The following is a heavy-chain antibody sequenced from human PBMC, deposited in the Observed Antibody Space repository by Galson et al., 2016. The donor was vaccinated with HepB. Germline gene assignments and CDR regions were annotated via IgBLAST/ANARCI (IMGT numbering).Heavy chain of an antibody. CDR1: GFTFSSYS. CDR2: ISSGSLSI. J-gene: IGHJ4*02. V-gene: IGHV3-48*02. D-gene: IGHD2-21*02. Sequence: SLRLSCAASGFTFSSYSMNWVRQAPGKGLEWVSFISSGSLSILCADSVKGRFTISRDDSENSLYLQMDSLRDEDTAVYYCARPSMGDMDYWGQGTLVIVSS. CDR3: ARPSMGDMDY.